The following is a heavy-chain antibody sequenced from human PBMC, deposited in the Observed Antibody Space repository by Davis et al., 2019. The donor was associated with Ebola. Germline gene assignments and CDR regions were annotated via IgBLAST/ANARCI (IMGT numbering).Heavy chain of an antibody. J-gene: IGHJ5*02. CDR2: MNPNNGNT. Sequence: AASVKVSCKASGYTFTSYDINWVRQATRQGFEWMGWMNPNNGNTGYAQKFQGGVTMTRDTSTSTAYMELSSLRSEDTAVYYCARASWATVGTRWFDPWGQGTLVTVSS. V-gene: IGHV1-8*01. CDR3: ARASWATVGTRWFDP. CDR1: GYTFTSYD. D-gene: IGHD6-13*01.